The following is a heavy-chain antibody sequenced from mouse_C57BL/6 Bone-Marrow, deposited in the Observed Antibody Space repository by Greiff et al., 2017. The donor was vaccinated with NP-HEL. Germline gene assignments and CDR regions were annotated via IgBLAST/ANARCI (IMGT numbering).Heavy chain of an antibody. CDR3: ARDGIYDYPYFDV. J-gene: IGHJ1*03. Sequence: EVMLVESGGGLVKPGGSLKLSCAASGFTFSSYAMSWVRQTPEKRLEWVATISDGGSYTYYPDNVKGRFTISRDNAKNNLYLQMSHLKSEDTAMYYWARDGIYDYPYFDVWGTGTTVTVSS. V-gene: IGHV5-4*01. CDR2: ISDGGSYT. D-gene: IGHD2-4*01. CDR1: GFTFSSYA.